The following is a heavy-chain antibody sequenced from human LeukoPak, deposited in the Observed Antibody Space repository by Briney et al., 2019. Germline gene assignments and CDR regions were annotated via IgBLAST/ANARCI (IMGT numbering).Heavy chain of an antibody. Sequence: SQTLSLTCTVSGDSISTGGDYSYWIRQHPGKGLEWIGYVYYSGSTYYNPSLRSRVTMSVDTSKNQFSLKLSSLTAADTAVYYSSSGRGGCSSTSPYEFVIWGQGTLVTVSS. CDR2: VYYSGST. CDR3: SSGRGGCSSTSPYEFVI. D-gene: IGHD2-2*01. V-gene: IGHV4-31*03. CDR1: GDSISTGGDY. J-gene: IGHJ4*02.